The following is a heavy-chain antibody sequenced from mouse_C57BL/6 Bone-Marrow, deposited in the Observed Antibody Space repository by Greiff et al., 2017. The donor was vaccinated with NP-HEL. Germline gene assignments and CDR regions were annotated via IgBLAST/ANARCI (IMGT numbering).Heavy chain of an antibody. V-gene: IGHV14-4*01. CDR1: GFNIKDDY. D-gene: IGHD2-2*01. CDR2: IDPENGDT. J-gene: IGHJ3*01. CDR3: TTESTMVTPWFAY. Sequence: VQLQQSGAELVRPGASVKLSCTASGFNIKDDYMHWVKQRPEQGLEWIGWIDPENGDTEYASKFQGKATITADTSSNTAYLQLSSLTSEDTAVYYCTTESTMVTPWFAYWGQGTLVTVSA.